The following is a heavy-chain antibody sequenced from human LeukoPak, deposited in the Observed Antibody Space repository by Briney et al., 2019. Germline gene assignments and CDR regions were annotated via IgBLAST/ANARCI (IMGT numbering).Heavy chain of an antibody. Sequence: SETLSLTCAASGGSISSGGYSWSWIRQPPGKGLEWIGFIHHSGPTYYNPSLKSRVTISVDTSENQFSLKLTSVTAADTAVYYCARDEWFGALSGRGFDYWGQGSLVTVSS. CDR3: ARDEWFGALSGRGFDY. V-gene: IGHV4-30-2*05. J-gene: IGHJ4*02. D-gene: IGHD3-10*01. CDR1: GGSISSGGYS. CDR2: IHHSGPT.